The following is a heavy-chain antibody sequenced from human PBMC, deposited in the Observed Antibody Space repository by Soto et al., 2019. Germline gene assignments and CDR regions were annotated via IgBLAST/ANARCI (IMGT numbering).Heavy chain of an antibody. D-gene: IGHD3-22*01. CDR2: ISYDGSNK. CDR1: GFTFSSYA. Sequence: GGSLRLSCAASGFTFSSYAMHWVRQAPGKGLGWVAVISYDGSNKYYADSVKGRFTISRDNSKNTLYLQMNSLRAEDTAVYYCARDAIPSYYYDSSGYFAKYPGYWGQG. V-gene: IGHV3-30-3*01. CDR3: ARDAIPSYYYDSSGYFAKYPGY. J-gene: IGHJ4*02.